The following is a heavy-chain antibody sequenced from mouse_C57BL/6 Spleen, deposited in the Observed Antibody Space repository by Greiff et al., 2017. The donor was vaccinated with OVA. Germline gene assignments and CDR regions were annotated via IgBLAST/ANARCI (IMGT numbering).Heavy chain of an antibody. V-gene: IGHV1-69*01. CDR3: SRELTGWFAY. D-gene: IGHD2-13*01. Sequence: VQLQQPGAELVLPGASVKLSCKASDYTFTSYWMHWVKQRPGQGLEWIGEIDPSGSCTNYNQKFKGKSTLTVDKSSSTAYMQLSSLTSEDSAVYYCSRELTGWFAYWGQGTLVTVSA. CDR1: DYTFTSYW. J-gene: IGHJ3*01. CDR2: IDPSGSCT.